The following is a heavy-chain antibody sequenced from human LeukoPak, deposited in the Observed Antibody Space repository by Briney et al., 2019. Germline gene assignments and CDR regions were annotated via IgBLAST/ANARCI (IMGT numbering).Heavy chain of an antibody. CDR2: ISSSSSYI. J-gene: IGHJ3*02. CDR1: GFTFSSYS. V-gene: IGHV3-21*01. CDR3: ASRYCSSTNCYAFDI. D-gene: IGHD2-2*01. Sequence: GGSLRLSCAASGFTFSSYSMNWVRQAPGKGLEWVSSISSSSSYIYYADSVKGRFTISRDNAKNSLYLQMNSLRAEDTAVYYCASRYCSSTNCYAFDIWGQGTMVTVSS.